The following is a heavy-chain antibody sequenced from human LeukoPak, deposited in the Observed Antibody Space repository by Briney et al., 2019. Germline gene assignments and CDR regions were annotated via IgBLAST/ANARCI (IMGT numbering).Heavy chain of an antibody. CDR1: GFTFSTYG. CDR2: ISYDGSYK. CDR3: AKDRYSGLNTIDY. V-gene: IGHV3-30*18. J-gene: IGHJ4*02. D-gene: IGHD6-13*01. Sequence: PGGSLRLSCGASGFTFSTYGMHWVRQAPGKGLEWVAVISYDGSYKFYADSVKGRFTISRDNSKSTLYLQMNSLRAEDTAVYYCAKDRYSGLNTIDYWGQGTLVTVSS.